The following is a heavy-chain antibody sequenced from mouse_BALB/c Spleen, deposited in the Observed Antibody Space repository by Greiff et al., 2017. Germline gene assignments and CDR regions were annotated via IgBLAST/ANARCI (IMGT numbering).Heavy chain of an antibody. J-gene: IGHJ4*01. CDR3: DRGYRYDNKDAMDY. V-gene: IGHV2-2*01. D-gene: IGHD2-12*01. CDR1: GFSLPSYG. Sequence: VKLMASGPGLVQPSQSLSITCTVSGFSLPSYGVPWVRQSPGKGLEWLGVIWSGGSTDYNAAFISRLSISKNNSKNQVFFIMNNLQGHHTAKYYCDRGYRYDNKDAMDYWGQGTSVTVSS. CDR2: IWSGGST.